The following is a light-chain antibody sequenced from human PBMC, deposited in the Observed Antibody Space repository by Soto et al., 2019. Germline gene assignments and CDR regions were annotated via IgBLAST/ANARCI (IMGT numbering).Light chain of an antibody. Sequence: IQMTQSPSSLSASVGDRVAITCQASQNINNYLNWYQQKPGRAPKLLIYDASNLEAGVPSRFRGSGSGTDFTFTISRLQPEDIATYYCQQYENLPTFGQGTRLENK. J-gene: IGKJ5*01. V-gene: IGKV1-33*01. CDR1: QNINNY. CDR2: DAS. CDR3: QQYENLPT.